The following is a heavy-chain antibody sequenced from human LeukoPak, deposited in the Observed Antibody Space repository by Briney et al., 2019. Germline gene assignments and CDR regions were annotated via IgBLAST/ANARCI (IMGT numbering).Heavy chain of an antibody. Sequence: GASVKVSCKASGYTFTNYYMHWVRQAPGQGLEWMGMISPSGASTSYAQKFQGRVTMTRAVSTSTVYMELSSLRSEDTAVYYCARHTTGYNSPRDSFNIWGQGTMVTVSS. V-gene: IGHV1-46*01. CDR3: ARHTTGYNSPRDSFNI. J-gene: IGHJ3*02. CDR1: GYTFTNYY. CDR2: ISPSGAST. D-gene: IGHD1-1*01.